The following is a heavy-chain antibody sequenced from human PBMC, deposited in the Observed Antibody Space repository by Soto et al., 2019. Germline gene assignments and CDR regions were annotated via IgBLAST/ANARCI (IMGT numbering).Heavy chain of an antibody. CDR3: ARDNSPWYSSSWYGAFDI. CDR2: IRYDGSNK. D-gene: IGHD6-13*01. J-gene: IGHJ3*02. CDR1: GFTFSSYG. Sequence: QVQLVESGGGVVQPGRSLRLSCAASGFTFSSYGMHWVRQAPGKGLAWVEVIRYDGSNKYYADSVKGRFTISRDNSKNTLYLQMNSLRAEDTAGYYCARDNSPWYSSSWYGAFDIWGQGTMVTVSA. V-gene: IGHV3-33*01.